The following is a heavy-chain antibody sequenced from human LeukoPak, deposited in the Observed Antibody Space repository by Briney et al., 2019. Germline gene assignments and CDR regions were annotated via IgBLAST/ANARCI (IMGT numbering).Heavy chain of an antibody. CDR2: AWADGSKK. V-gene: IGHV3-33*06. CDR3: AKESPRFDY. CDR1: GFSFTTYG. J-gene: IGHJ4*02. Sequence: GRSLRLSCGASGFSFTTYGYHWVRQAPGKGLEWVAVAWADGSKKDYADSVKGRVTISRDISKNTVYLQMNSLRAEDTAVYYCAKESPRFDYWGQGTLVTVSS.